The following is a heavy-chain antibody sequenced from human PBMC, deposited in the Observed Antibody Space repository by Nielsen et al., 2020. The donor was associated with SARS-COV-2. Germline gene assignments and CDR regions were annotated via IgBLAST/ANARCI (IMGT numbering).Heavy chain of an antibody. D-gene: IGHD3-10*01. V-gene: IGHV3-30*18. CDR3: AKDSLGFGVNWSDP. CDR2: ISYDGSNK. J-gene: IGHJ5*02. CDR1: GFTFSSYG. Sequence: GGSLRLSCAASGFTFSSYGMHWVRQAPGKGLEWVAVISYDGSNKYYADSVKGRFTISRDNSKNTLYLQMNSLRAEDTAVYYCAKDSLGFGVNWSDPWGQGTLVTVSS.